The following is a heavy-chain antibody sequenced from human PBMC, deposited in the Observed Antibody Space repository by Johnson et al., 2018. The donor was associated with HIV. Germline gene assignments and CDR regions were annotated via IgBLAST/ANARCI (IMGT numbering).Heavy chain of an antibody. J-gene: IGHJ3*02. Sequence: VQLVESGVGLVKPGGSLRLSCAASGFTFTNAWMHWVRQAPGKGLEWVGRTRNKANSYTTEYAASVKGRFTISRDDSKNSLYLQMNSLKTEDTAVYYCAREPHNFWSPDAFDIWGQGTMVTVSS. CDR2: TRNKANSYTT. CDR3: AREPHNFWSPDAFDI. V-gene: IGHV3-72*01. CDR1: GFTFTNAW. D-gene: IGHD3-3*01.